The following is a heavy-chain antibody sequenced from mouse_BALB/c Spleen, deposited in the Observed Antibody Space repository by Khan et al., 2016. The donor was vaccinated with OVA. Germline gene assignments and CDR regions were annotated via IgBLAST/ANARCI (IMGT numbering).Heavy chain of an antibody. CDR1: GFTFSSYA. V-gene: IGHV5-9-3*01. Sequence: EVELVESGGGLVKPGGSLKLSCAASGFTFSSYAMSWVRQTPEKRLEWVATIRSGGNYTYYPDSVKGRFTISRDNAKNTLYLQLSSLRSEDTAMYYCARPPITTVVATSYWFFDVWGAGTTVTVSS. D-gene: IGHD1-1*01. CDR3: ARPPITTVVATSYWFFDV. J-gene: IGHJ1*01. CDR2: IRSGGNYT.